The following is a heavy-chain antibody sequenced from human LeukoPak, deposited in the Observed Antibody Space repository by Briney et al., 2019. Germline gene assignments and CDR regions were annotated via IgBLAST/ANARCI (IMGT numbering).Heavy chain of an antibody. CDR1: GGTFTNYA. J-gene: IGHJ1*01. V-gene: IGHV1-69*01. Sequence: GASVKVSCKASGGTFTNYAFNWVRQAPGQGLEWMGGIIPLFGTANYAQKFQGRVTITADESTSTAYMELSSLRSEDTAVYYCARIAAAGTQGFQHWGQGTLVTVSS. CDR2: IIPLFGTA. CDR3: ARIAAAGTQGFQH. D-gene: IGHD6-13*01.